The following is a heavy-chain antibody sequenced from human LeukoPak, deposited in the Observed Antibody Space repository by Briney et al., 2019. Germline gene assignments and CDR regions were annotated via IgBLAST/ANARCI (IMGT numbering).Heavy chain of an antibody. V-gene: IGHV1-2*06. CDR2: INPNSGGT. CDR1: GYTFTGYY. Sequence: GASVKVSCEASGYTFTGYYMHWVRQAPGQGLEWMGRINPNSGGTNYAQKFQGRVTMTRDTSISTAYMELSRLRSDDTAVYYCARSRIAAAAGYYYYYMGVWGKGTTVTVSS. D-gene: IGHD6-13*01. CDR3: ARSRIAAAAGYYYYYMGV. J-gene: IGHJ6*03.